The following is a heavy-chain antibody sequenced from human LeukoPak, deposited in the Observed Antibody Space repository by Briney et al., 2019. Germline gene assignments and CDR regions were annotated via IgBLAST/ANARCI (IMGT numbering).Heavy chain of an antibody. CDR2: IYYSGST. CDR3: ARDIREYSSSWYDY. V-gene: IGHV4-59*01. CDR1: GGSISSYY. Sequence: PSETLSLTCTVSGGSISSYYRSWIRQPPGKGLEWIGYIYYSGSTNYNPSLKSRVTISVDTSKNQFSLKLSSVTAADTAVYYCARDIREYSSSWYDYWGQGTLVTVSS. D-gene: IGHD6-13*01. J-gene: IGHJ4*02.